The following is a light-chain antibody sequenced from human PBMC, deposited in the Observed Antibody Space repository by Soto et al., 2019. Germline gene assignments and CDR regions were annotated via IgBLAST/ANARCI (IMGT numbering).Light chain of an antibody. Sequence: QSVLAQPASVSGSFGQSITISCSGPNTDLGVYGYVSWYQHHPGKAPKLLIYDVNNRPSGISDRFSGSKSGDTASLTISGIQAEEEADYLCFSKIRGFVYGLGTPYKVTVL. V-gene: IGLV2-14*01. J-gene: IGLJ1*01. CDR2: DVN. CDR1: NTDLGVYGY. CDR3: FSKIRGFVYG.